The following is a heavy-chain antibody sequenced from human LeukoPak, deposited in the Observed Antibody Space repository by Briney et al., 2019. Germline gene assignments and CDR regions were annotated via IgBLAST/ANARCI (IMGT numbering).Heavy chain of an antibody. V-gene: IGHV4-4*02. D-gene: IGHD3-22*01. J-gene: IGHJ4*02. CDR1: GGSISSNNW. CDR3: AATYYYDSSGYYFFDY. CDR2: IYHDGST. Sequence: SETLSLTCAVSGGSISSNNWWIWVRQSPEKGLEWIGEIYHDGSTNYNPSLKSRVTISVDTSKNQFSLKLSSVTAADTAVYYCAATYYYDSSGYYFFDYWGQGTLVTVSS.